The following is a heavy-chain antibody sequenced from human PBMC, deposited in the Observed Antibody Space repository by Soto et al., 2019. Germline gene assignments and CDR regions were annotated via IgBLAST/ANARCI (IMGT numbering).Heavy chain of an antibody. CDR2: INPNSGGT. J-gene: IGHJ4*02. V-gene: IGHV1-2*02. CDR3: ARDLAITIFGVVTAPFDY. Sequence: QVQLVQSGAEVKKPGASVKVSCKASGYTFTGYYMHWVRQAPGHGLEWMGWINPNSGGTNYAQKFQGRVTMTRDTSISTAYMELSRLRSDDTAVYYCARDLAITIFGVVTAPFDYWGQGTLVTVSS. D-gene: IGHD3-3*01. CDR1: GYTFTGYY.